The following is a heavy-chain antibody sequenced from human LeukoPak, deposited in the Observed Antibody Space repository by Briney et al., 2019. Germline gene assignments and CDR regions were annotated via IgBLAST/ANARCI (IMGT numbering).Heavy chain of an antibody. CDR3: ARAAQNIYDFWSGYYSYDAFDI. Sequence: SETLSLTCAVYGGSFSGYYWSWIRQPPGKGLEWIGEINHSGSTNYNPSLKSRVTISVDTSKDQLSLKLSSVTAADTAVYYCARAAQNIYDFWSGYYSYDAFDIWGQGTMVTVSS. CDR1: GGSFSGYY. V-gene: IGHV4-34*01. D-gene: IGHD3-3*01. J-gene: IGHJ3*02. CDR2: INHSGST.